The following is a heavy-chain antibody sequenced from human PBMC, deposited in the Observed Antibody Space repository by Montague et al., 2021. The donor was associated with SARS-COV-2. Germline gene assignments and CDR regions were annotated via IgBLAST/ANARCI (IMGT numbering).Heavy chain of an antibody. Sequence: SETLSLTCTVSGGSISSFYWSWFRQPPGKGLEWIGYISDSGSTNYNHSLTSRVPMSVDTSKNQFSLKVNSVTAADTAVYYCASHYSATLSAVYSGQGTLVTVSS. V-gene: IGHV4-59*08. J-gene: IGHJ4*02. CDR3: ASHYSATLSAVY. CDR1: GGSISSFY. D-gene: IGHD4-11*01. CDR2: ISDSGST.